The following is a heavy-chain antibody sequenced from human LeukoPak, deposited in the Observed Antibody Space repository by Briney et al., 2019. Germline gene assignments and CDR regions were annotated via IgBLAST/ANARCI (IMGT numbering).Heavy chain of an antibody. CDR2: IKQDGGEK. D-gene: IGHD6-13*01. J-gene: IGHJ4*01. CDR3: ARDGTAAGLYFDL. CDR1: GFTFSSYW. V-gene: IGHV3-7*01. Sequence: GGSLRLPCAVSGFTFSSYWMNWVRQAPGKGLEWVASIKQDGGEKSYVDSVKGRFTISRDNAKNSLYLQMSSLRAEDTAVYYCARDGTAAGLYFDLWGQGTLVTVSS.